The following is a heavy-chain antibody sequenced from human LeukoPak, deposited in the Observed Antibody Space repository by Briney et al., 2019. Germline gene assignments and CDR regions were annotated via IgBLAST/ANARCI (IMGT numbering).Heavy chain of an antibody. CDR1: GYTLTELS. J-gene: IGHJ4*02. Sequence: ASVKVSCKVSGYTLTELSMHWARQAPGKGLEWMGGFDPEDGETIYAQKFQGGVTMTEDTSTDTAYMELSSLRSEDTAVYYCATYDYVWGSNNRYFDYWGQGTLVTVSS. V-gene: IGHV1-24*01. CDR2: FDPEDGET. CDR3: ATYDYVWGSNNRYFDY. D-gene: IGHD3-16*01.